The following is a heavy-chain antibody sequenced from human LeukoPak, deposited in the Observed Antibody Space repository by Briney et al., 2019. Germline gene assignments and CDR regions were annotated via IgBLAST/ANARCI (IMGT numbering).Heavy chain of an antibody. CDR2: INWNGGST. J-gene: IGHJ6*02. CDR3: ARERGDWSGWDYYYGMDV. Sequence: GGSLRLSCAASGFTFDDYGMSWVRQAPGKGLEWVSGINWNGGSTGYADSVKGRFTISRDNAKNSLYLQMNSLRAEDTALYHCARERGDWSGWDYYYGMDVWGQGTTVTVSS. D-gene: IGHD3-3*01. CDR1: GFTFDDYG. V-gene: IGHV3-20*01.